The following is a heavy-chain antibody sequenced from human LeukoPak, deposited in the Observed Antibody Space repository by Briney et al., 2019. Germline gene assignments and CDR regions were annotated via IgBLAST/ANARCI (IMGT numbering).Heavy chain of an antibody. CDR3: ARDKHSSWDFDY. Sequence: SETLSLTCTVSGGSISSYYWSWIRQPAGKGLEWIGRIYTSGSTNYNPSLKRRVTMSVDTSKNQFSLKLSSVTAADTAVYYCARDKHSSWDFDYWGQGTLVTVSS. CDR1: GGSISSYY. D-gene: IGHD6-13*01. V-gene: IGHV4-4*07. CDR2: IYTSGST. J-gene: IGHJ4*02.